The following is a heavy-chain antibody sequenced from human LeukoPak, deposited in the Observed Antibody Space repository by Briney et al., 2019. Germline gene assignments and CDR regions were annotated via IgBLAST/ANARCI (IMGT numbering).Heavy chain of an antibody. CDR2: INHSGST. J-gene: IGHJ5*02. Sequence: SETLSLTCAVYGGSFSGYYWSWIRQPPGKGLEWIGEINHSGSTNYNPSLKSRVTISVDTSKNQFSLKLSSVTAADTAVYYCARRYYDILTGYYRGRGNWFDPWGQGTLVTVSS. CDR3: ARRYYDILTGYYRGRGNWFDP. CDR1: GGSFSGYY. V-gene: IGHV4-34*01. D-gene: IGHD3-9*01.